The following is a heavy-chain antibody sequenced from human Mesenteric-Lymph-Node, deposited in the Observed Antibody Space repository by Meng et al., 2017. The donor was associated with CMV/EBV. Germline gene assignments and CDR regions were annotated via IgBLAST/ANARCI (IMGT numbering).Heavy chain of an antibody. CDR3: AREMGYNWDLGHPYGMDV. Sequence: GESLKISCAASGFTVSSNYMSWVRQAPGKGLEWVSGIYSGGSTYYADSVKGRFTISRDNRNASLYLQMNSLRVEDTAVYYCAREMGYNWDLGHPYGMDVWGQGTTVTVSS. CDR2: IYSGGST. CDR1: GFTVSSNY. V-gene: IGHV3-66*01. D-gene: IGHD1-20*01. J-gene: IGHJ6*02.